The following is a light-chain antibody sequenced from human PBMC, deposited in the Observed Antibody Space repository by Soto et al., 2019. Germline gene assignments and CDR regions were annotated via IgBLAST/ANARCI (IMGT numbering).Light chain of an antibody. CDR2: DTS. J-gene: IGKJ1*01. CDR1: QSLTNSF. V-gene: IGKV3-20*01. CDR3: QQYGTSPLA. Sequence: EFVLTQSPGTLSLSPGERATLSCRASQSLTNSFIAWYQQKPGQAPRLLIYDTSSRASGIPDRFSGSGSGTDFTLTISRLEPEDFAVFYCQQYGTSPLAFGQGTKVEIK.